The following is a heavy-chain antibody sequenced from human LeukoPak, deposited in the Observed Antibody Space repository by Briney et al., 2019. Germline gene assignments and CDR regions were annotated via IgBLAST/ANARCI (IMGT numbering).Heavy chain of an antibody. CDR1: GFTFSRYE. J-gene: IGHJ4*02. V-gene: IGHV3-48*03. CDR2: IPTGGTSA. Sequence: GGSLRLYCATSGFTFSRYEMHWVRQAPGKEVEWISYIPTGGTSACYAVSVKCRLTISGDNGKTALSLQMNSLRAEDTAVYYCVVHSATSCYWGQGTLVTVSS. CDR3: VVHSATSCY. D-gene: IGHD1-26*01.